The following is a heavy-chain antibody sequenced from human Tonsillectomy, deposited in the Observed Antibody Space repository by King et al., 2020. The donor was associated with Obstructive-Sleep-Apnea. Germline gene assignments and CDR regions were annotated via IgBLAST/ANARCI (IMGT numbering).Heavy chain of an antibody. D-gene: IGHD3-22*01. CDR1: GYTFTSYY. CDR2: INPSGGST. J-gene: IGHJ3*02. CDR3: ASEIGVIEGDAFDI. Sequence: QLVQSGAEVKKPGASVKVSCKASGYTFTSYYMHWVRQAPGQGLEWMGVINPSGGSTSYAEKFQGRVTMTRETSTSTVYMELSSLRSEDTAVYYCASEIGVIEGDAFDIWGQGTMVTVSS. V-gene: IGHV1-46*03.